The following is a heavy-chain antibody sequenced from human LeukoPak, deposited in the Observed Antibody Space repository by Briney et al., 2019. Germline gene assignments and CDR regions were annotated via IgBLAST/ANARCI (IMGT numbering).Heavy chain of an antibody. Sequence: GASVKVSCKASGYTFTSYDINWVRQATGQWLEWMGWMNPNSGNTGYAQKFQGRVTMTRNTSISTVYMDLSSLRSEDTAMYYCARGHFRGYCSSTTCYRVDPWGQGTLVTVSS. CDR2: MNPNSGNT. V-gene: IGHV1-8*01. D-gene: IGHD2-2*02. CDR3: ARGHFRGYCSSTTCYRVDP. J-gene: IGHJ5*02. CDR1: GYTFTSYD.